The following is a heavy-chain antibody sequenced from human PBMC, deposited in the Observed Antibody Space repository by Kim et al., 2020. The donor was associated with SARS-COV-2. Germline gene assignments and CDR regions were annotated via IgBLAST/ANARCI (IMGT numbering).Heavy chain of an antibody. CDR1: GDSVSSNSAA. J-gene: IGHJ1*01. D-gene: IGHD6-13*01. V-gene: IGHV6-1*01. CDR3: ARGNTPLGGSWYISEYFQH. Sequence: SQTLSLTCAISGDSVSSNSAAWNWIRQSPSRGLEWLGRTYYRSKWYNDYAVSVKSRITINPDTSKNQFSLQLNSVTPEDTAVYYCARGNTPLGGSWYISEYFQHWGQGTLVTVSS. CDR2: TYYRSKWYN.